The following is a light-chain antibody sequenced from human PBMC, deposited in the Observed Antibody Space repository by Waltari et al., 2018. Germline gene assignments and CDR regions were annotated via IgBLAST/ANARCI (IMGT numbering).Light chain of an antibody. Sequence: QSALTQPAPVSGSPGQSIPISSTGTSSAAAGYTYVSWYQQHPGKAPKLMIYEVSNRPSGVSNRFSGSKSGNTASLTISGLQAEDEADYYCSSYTSSSTLVFGTGTKVTVL. J-gene: IGLJ1*01. CDR2: EVS. CDR1: SSAAAGYTY. CDR3: SSYTSSSTLV. V-gene: IGLV2-14*01.